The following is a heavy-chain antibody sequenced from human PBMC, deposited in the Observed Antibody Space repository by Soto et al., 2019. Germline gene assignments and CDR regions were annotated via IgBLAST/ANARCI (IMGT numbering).Heavy chain of an antibody. CDR3: VKDMVY. CDR2: ISGSGSNT. J-gene: IGHJ4*02. V-gene: IGHV3-23*01. CDR1: GFTFSSCA. D-gene: IGHD3-10*01. Sequence: GGSLRLSCAASGFTFSSCAMSWVRQAPGKGLEWVSAISGSGSNTYYADSVKGRFTISRDNSKNTLYLQMDSLRAEDTALYYCVKDMVYWGQGALVTVSS.